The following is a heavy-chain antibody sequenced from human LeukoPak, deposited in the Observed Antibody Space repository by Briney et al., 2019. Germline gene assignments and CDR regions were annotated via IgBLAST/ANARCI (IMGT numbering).Heavy chain of an antibody. CDR2: INPNSGGT. D-gene: IGHD6-13*01. CDR1: GYTFTGYY. V-gene: IGHV1-2*02. J-gene: IGHJ5*02. CDR3: ARGHSSWNNWFDP. Sequence: GASVKVSCKASGYTFTGYYMHWVRQAPGQGLEWMGWINPNSGGTNYAQKFQGRVTMTRDTSISTAYMELSSLRSEDTAVYYCARGHSSWNNWFDPWGQGTLVTVSS.